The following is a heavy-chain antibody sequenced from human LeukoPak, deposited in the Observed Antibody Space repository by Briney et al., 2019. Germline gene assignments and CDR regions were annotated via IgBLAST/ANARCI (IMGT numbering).Heavy chain of an antibody. Sequence: GGSLKLSCAASGFTFRNYDMNWGRQAPGKGLEWVSYISSSGSTIYYADSVKGRFTISRDNAENSLYLQMNSLRAEDTAVYYCARGAYTAAGSHPSYYYYYGMDVWGQGTTVTVSS. V-gene: IGHV3-48*03. CDR3: ARGAYTAAGSHPSYYYYYGMDV. J-gene: IGHJ6*02. CDR2: ISSSGSTI. CDR1: GFTFRNYD. D-gene: IGHD6-13*01.